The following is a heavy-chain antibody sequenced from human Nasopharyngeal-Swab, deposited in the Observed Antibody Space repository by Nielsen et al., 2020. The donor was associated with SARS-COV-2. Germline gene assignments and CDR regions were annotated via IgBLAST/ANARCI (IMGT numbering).Heavy chain of an antibody. V-gene: IGHV4-39*07. CDR3: ARYRSSNGWPQGNWFDP. Sequence: WIRQPPGKGLQWIGNIYYSGTTNYNPSLKSRVTILLDISKNQFSLKLNSATAADTAVYYCARYRSSNGWPQGNWFDPWGQGTLVTVSS. D-gene: IGHD6-19*01. J-gene: IGHJ5*02. CDR2: IYYSGTT.